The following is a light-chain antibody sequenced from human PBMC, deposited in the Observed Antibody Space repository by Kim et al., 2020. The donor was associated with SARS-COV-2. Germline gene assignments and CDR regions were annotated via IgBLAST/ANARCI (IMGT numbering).Light chain of an antibody. J-gene: IGKJ1*01. Sequence: SVGDRVTITGRASQDIANSLAWYQQKPGKVPQVLIYAASTLQSGVPSRFIGSGSGTEFTLTIGSLQTEDVATYYCQKYNSAPWTFGPGTKVDIK. CDR2: AAS. CDR1: QDIANS. V-gene: IGKV1-27*01. CDR3: QKYNSAPWT.